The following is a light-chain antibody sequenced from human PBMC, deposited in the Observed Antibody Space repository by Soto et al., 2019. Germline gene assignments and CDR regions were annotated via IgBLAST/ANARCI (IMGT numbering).Light chain of an antibody. V-gene: IGLV4-69*01. CDR2: LNNDGSH. J-gene: IGLJ2*01. CDR1: SGHSSYA. Sequence: QLVLTQSPSASASLGASVKLTCTLSSGHSSYAIARHQQQPEKGPRYLMKLNNDGSHSKGDGIPDRFSGSSSGAERYLTISSLQSEDEADYYCQTWGTGIQVFGGGTKLTVL. CDR3: QTWGTGIQV.